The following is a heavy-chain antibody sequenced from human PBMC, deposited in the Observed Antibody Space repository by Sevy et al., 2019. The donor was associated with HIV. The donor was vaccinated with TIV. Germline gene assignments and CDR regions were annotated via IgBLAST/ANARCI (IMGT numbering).Heavy chain of an antibody. Sequence: SETLSLTCTVSGGSVSSGSYYWSWIRQPPGNGLEWIGYIYYSGSTNYNPSLKSRVTISVDTSKNQFSLKLSSVTAADTAVYYCVRDLRYCSGGSCHAFDYWGQGTLVTVSS. V-gene: IGHV4-61*01. CDR1: GGSVSSGSYY. CDR3: VRDLRYCSGGSCHAFDY. CDR2: IYYSGST. D-gene: IGHD2-15*01. J-gene: IGHJ4*02.